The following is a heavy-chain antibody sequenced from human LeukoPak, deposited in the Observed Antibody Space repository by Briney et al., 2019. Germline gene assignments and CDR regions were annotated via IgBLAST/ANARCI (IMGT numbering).Heavy chain of an antibody. CDR1: GGSISSNSYY. Sequence: PSETLSLTCAVSGGSISSNSYYWGWIRQPPGKGLEWIGSIYYSGSTYYNPSLKSRVTISIDTSKNQFSLKLSSVTAADTAVYYCARTRYYYNSRSYGAPYYFDYWGQGTLVTVSS. J-gene: IGHJ4*02. CDR3: ARTRYYYNSRSYGAPYYFDY. CDR2: IYYSGST. D-gene: IGHD3-10*01. V-gene: IGHV4-39*01.